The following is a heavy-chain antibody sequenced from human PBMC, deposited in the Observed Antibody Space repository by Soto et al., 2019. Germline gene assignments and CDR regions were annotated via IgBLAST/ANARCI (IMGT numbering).Heavy chain of an antibody. Sequence: GGSLRLSCAASGFTFSSYAMSWVRQAPGKGLEWVSAISGSGGSTYYADSVKGRFTISRDNSKNTLYLQMNSLRAEDTAVYYCAKGPSEGDSGSYYYFDYWGQGTLVTVSS. J-gene: IGHJ4*02. CDR1: GFTFSSYA. CDR3: AKGPSEGDSGSYYYFDY. V-gene: IGHV3-23*01. D-gene: IGHD1-26*01. CDR2: ISGSGGST.